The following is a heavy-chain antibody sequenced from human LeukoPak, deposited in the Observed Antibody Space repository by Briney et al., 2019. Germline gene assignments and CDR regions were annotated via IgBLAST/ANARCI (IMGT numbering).Heavy chain of an antibody. Sequence: LXLSCTASGFTFGDYAMTWVRQAPGKGLECVGFIRSKAYGGTTEYAASVKGRFTISREDSKSIAYLQMNGLKTEDTAVYYCSMRFPPLYWGQGTLVTVSS. CDR1: GFTFGDYA. CDR3: SMRFPPLY. J-gene: IGHJ4*02. V-gene: IGHV3-49*04. CDR2: IRSKAYGGTT.